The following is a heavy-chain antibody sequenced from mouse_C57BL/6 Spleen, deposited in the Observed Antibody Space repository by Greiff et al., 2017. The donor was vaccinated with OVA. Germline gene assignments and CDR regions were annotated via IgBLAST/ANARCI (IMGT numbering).Heavy chain of an antibody. CDR2: INPNNGGT. CDR1: GYTFTDYN. J-gene: IGHJ1*03. Sequence: EVQLQESGPELVKPGASVKMSCKASGYTFTDYNMHWVKQSHGKSLEWIGYINPNNGGTSYNQKFKGKATLTVNKSSSTAYMELRSLTSEDSAVYYCARPELVWYFDVWGTGTTVTVSS. CDR3: ARPELVWYFDV. D-gene: IGHD4-1*01. V-gene: IGHV1-22*01.